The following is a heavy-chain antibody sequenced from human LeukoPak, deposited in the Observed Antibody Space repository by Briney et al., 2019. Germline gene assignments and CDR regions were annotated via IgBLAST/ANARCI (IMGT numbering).Heavy chain of an antibody. CDR3: ARDCSSTSCYIIDY. D-gene: IGHD2-2*01. Sequence: ASVKVSCKASGYTFTSYGISWVRQAPGQGLEWMGWISAYNGNTNYAQKLQGRVTMTTDTPTSTAYMELRSLRSDDTAVYYCARDCSSTSCYIIDYWGQGTLVTVSS. V-gene: IGHV1-18*01. J-gene: IGHJ4*02. CDR2: ISAYNGNT. CDR1: GYTFTSYG.